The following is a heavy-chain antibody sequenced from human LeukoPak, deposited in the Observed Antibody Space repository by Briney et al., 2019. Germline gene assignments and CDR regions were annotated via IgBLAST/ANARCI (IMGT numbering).Heavy chain of an antibody. CDR1: GFTFSSYW. J-gene: IGHJ4*02. CDR2: IKPDGSDK. Sequence: GGSLRLSCVASGFTFSSYWMSWVRQAPGKGLEWVANIKPDGSDKDYVDSVKGRFSISRDNSKNLLYLQMNVLRAEDTGAYCCGRGGNWNDFWGQGTMVTVSS. CDR3: GRGGNWNDF. D-gene: IGHD1-1*01. V-gene: IGHV3-7*03.